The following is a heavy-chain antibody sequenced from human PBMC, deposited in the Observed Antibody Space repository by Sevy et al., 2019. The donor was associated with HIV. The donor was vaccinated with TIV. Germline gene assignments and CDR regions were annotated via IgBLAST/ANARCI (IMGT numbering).Heavy chain of an antibody. Sequence: GGSLRLSCAASGFTFSANWMYWVRQAPGKGLEWVANIKADGSDKHSVDSVEGRFTISRDNAKNLLVLQMNSLRVEDTAVYYCAHETFGRFESWGQGTLVTVSS. CDR1: GFTFSANW. CDR2: IKADGSDK. J-gene: IGHJ4*02. V-gene: IGHV3-7*01. D-gene: IGHD3-16*01. CDR3: AHETFGRFES.